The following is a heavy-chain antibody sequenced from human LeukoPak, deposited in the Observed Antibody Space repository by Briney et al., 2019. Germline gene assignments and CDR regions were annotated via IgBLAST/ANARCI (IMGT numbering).Heavy chain of an antibody. V-gene: IGHV3-49*04. CDR3: TRAALRYFDWLLTSFDY. CDR1: GFTFGDYA. J-gene: IGHJ4*02. Sequence: PGGSLRLSCTASGFTFGDYAMSWVRQAPGKGLEWVGFIRSKAYGGTTEYAASVKGRFTISRDDSKSIAYLQMNSLKTEDTAVYYCTRAALRYFDWLLTSFDYWGQGTLVTVSS. D-gene: IGHD3-9*01. CDR2: IRSKAYGGTT.